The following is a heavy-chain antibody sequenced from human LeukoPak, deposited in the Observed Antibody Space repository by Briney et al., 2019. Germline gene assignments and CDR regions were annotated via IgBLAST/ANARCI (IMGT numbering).Heavy chain of an antibody. J-gene: IGHJ4*02. D-gene: IGHD2-15*01. V-gene: IGHV3-23*01. Sequence: GGSLRLSCAASRFTFSSYNMNWVRQAPGKGLEWVSGISGSGGSTNYADSVKGRFTISRDNSKNTMYLQMNSLRVEDTAVYYCSKDRICSGGSCHFDYWGQGTLVTVSS. CDR1: RFTFSSYN. CDR3: SKDRICSGGSCHFDY. CDR2: ISGSGGST.